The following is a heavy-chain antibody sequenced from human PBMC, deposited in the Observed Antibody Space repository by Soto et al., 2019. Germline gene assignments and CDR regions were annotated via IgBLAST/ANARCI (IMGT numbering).Heavy chain of an antibody. CDR3: ARGPRRHYFDY. CDR1: GYSFSDDL. J-gene: IGHJ4*02. Sequence: PGESLKISCKASGYSFSDDLIGWVRQMPGKGLEWMGIIYPGDSDTRYSPSFQGQVTISADKSINTAYLQWSSLKASDTAMYYCARGPRRHYFDYCGQGTLVTVSS. V-gene: IGHV5-51*01. CDR2: IYPGDSDT.